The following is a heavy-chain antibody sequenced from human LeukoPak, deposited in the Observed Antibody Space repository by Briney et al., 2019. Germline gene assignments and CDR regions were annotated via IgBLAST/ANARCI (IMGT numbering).Heavy chain of an antibody. CDR1: GFTFSSYW. V-gene: IGHV3-74*01. CDR3: ARVVRGVIGWFDP. CDR2: INSDGSST. J-gene: IGHJ5*02. D-gene: IGHD3-10*01. Sequence: GGSLRLSCAASGFTFSSYWMHWVRQAPGKGLVWVSRINSDGSSTSYADSVKGRFTISRDNAKNTLYLQMNSLRAEDTAVYYCARVVRGVIGWFDPWGQGTLVTVSS.